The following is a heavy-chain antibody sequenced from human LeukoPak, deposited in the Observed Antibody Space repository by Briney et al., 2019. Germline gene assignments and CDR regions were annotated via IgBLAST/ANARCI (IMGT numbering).Heavy chain of an antibody. CDR1: GFTFSGSA. J-gene: IGHJ6*03. CDR2: IRSKANSYAT. D-gene: IGHD4-17*01. V-gene: IGHV3-73*01. Sequence: AGGSLRLSCAVSGFTFSGSALHWVRQPSGKGLEWVGRIRSKANSYATAYAASVKGRFTISRDDSKNTAYLQMNSLKTEDTAVYYCTSVTTTVTPYYYYYMDVWGKGTTVTVSS. CDR3: TSVTTTVTPYYYYYMDV.